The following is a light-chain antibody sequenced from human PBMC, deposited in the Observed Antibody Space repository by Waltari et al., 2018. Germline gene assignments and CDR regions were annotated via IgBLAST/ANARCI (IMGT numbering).Light chain of an antibody. V-gene: IGKV3-11*01. CDR1: QRVSSD. CDR2: DAS. J-gene: IGKJ4*01. Sequence: EIVLTQPPATLSLPPGDRATLSRRTSQRVSSDLAWYQQKPGQAPRLLIYDASNRATGIPARFSGSGSGTDFTLTISSLEPEDFAVYYCQQRSNWLLTFGGGTKVEIK. CDR3: QQRSNWLLT.